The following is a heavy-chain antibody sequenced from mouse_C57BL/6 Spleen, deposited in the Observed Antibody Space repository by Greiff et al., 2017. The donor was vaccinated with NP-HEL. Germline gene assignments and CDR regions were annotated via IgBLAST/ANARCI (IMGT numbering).Heavy chain of an antibody. CDR2: IYPRSGNT. D-gene: IGHD2-4*01. CDR3: ARSVLYDFCFAY. Sequence: QVQLQQSGAELARPGASVKLSCKASGYTFTSYGISWVKQRTGQGLEWIGEIYPRSGNTYYNEKFKGKATMTADKSSSTAYMELRSLTSEDSAFYFCARSVLYDFCFAYWGQWTLVTVSA. V-gene: IGHV1-81*01. CDR1: GYTFTSYG. J-gene: IGHJ3*01.